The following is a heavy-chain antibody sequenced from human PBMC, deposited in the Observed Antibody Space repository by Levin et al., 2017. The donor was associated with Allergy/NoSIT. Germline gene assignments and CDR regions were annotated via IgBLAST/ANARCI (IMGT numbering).Heavy chain of an antibody. CDR2: IYPGDSDT. Sequence: PGESLKISCKGSGYSFTSYWIGWVRQMPGKGLEWMGIIYPGDSDTRYSPSFQGQVTISADKSISTAYLQWSSLKASDTAMYYCARRNYYDSSGYTEGHWFDPWGQGTLVTVSS. J-gene: IGHJ5*02. CDR1: GYSFTSYW. D-gene: IGHD3-22*01. V-gene: IGHV5-51*01. CDR3: ARRNYYDSSGYTEGHWFDP.